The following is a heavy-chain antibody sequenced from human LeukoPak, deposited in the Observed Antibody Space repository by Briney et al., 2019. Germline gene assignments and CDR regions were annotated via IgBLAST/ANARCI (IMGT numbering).Heavy chain of an antibody. V-gene: IGHV3-30*18. CDR2: ISFDGSNK. D-gene: IGHD5-24*01. CDR3: AKEVRWLQSNDY. CDR1: GFTFSSYG. Sequence: GGSLRLSCAASGFTFSSYGMHWVRQAPGKGLEWVAVISFDGSNKYHADSVKGRFTISRDNSKNTLYLQMNSLRPEDTAVYYCAKEVRWLQSNDYWGQGTLVTVSS. J-gene: IGHJ4*02.